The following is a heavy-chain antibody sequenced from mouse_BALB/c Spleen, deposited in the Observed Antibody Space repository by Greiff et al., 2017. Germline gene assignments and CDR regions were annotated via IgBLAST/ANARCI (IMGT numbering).Heavy chain of an antibody. CDR3: ARSLTTATSFDY. CDR2: INPSSGYT. D-gene: IGHD1-2*01. CDR1: GYTFTSYT. V-gene: IGHV1-4*01. J-gene: IGHJ2*01. Sequence: VKLMESGAELARPGASVKMSCKASGYTFTSYTMHWVKQRPGQGLEWIGYINPSSGYTNYNQKFKDKATLTADKSSSTAYMQLSSLTSEDSAVYYCARSLTTATSFDYWGQGTTLTVSS.